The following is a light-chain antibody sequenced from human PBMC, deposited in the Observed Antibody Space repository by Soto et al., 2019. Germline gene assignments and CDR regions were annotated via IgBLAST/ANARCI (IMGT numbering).Light chain of an antibody. CDR3: QQYGSSPWT. Sequence: ETVLTQSPGTLSLSPGERATLSCRSSQSVSSSYLAWYQQKPGQAPRLLIYGASSRATGIPDRFSGSGSGTDFTLTISRLEPEYFAVYYCQQYGSSPWTFGQGTKVDIK. V-gene: IGKV3-20*01. CDR2: GAS. CDR1: QSVSSSY. J-gene: IGKJ1*01.